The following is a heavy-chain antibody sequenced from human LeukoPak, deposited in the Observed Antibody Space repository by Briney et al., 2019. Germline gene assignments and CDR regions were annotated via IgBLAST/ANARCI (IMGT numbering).Heavy chain of an antibody. D-gene: IGHD5-12*01. CDR1: GGSTRSYY. CDR3: ARLHTGFDYVPYYGMDV. CDR2: VHYTGST. Sequence: SETLSLTCTVSGGSTRSYYWSWIRQPPGKGLEWIGHVHYTGSTKYSPSLKSRVTISVDMSKNQVSLKLTSVSAADTAMYYCARLHTGFDYVPYYGMDVWGQGTTVSVSS. J-gene: IGHJ6*02. V-gene: IGHV4-59*08.